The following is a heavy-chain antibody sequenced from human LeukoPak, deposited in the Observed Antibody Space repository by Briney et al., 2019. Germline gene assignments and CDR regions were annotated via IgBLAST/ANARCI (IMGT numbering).Heavy chain of an antibody. D-gene: IGHD3-10*01. CDR3: AKDRVPDAFDI. CDR2: ISYDGSNK. V-gene: IGHV3-30*18. CDR1: GFTFSSYG. Sequence: QAGGSLRLSCAASGFTFSSYGMHWVRQAPGKGLEWVAVISYDGSNKYYADSVKGRFTISRDNSKNTLYLQMNSLRAEDTAVYYCAKDRVPDAFDIWGQGTMVTVSS. J-gene: IGHJ3*02.